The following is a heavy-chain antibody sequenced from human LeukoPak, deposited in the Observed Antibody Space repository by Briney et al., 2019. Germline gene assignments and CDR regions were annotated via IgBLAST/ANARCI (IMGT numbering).Heavy chain of an antibody. D-gene: IGHD4-17*01. CDR2: IIPIFGTA. V-gene: IGHV1-69*01. Sequence: GASVKVSCKASGGTFSSYAISWVRQAPGQGLELMGGIIPIFGTANYAQKFQGRVTITADESTSTAYMELSSLRSEDTAAYYCARAPTVTTPRFDPWGQGTLVTVSS. CDR1: GGTFSSYA. CDR3: ARAPTVTTPRFDP. J-gene: IGHJ5*02.